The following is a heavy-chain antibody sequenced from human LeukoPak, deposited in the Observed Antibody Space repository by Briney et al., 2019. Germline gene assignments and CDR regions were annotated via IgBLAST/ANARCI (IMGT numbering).Heavy chain of an antibody. V-gene: IGHV3-21*01. CDR2: ITSSNDYI. CDR3: ARDSLQWLTDY. D-gene: IGHD6-19*01. CDR1: GLTFSSYG. J-gene: IGHJ4*02. Sequence: GGSLRLSCAASGLTFSSYGMNWVRQAPGKGLEWVSSITSSNDYIYYVDSVKGRFTISRDNAKNSLYLQMNSLRAEDTAVYYCARDSLQWLTDYWGQGTPVTVSS.